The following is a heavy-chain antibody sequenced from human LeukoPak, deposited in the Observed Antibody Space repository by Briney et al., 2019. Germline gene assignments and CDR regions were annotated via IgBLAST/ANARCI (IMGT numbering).Heavy chain of an antibody. CDR2: INHSGST. Sequence: SETLSLTCAVYGGSFSGYYWSWIRQPPGKGLEWLGEINHSGSTNYNPSLKSRVTISVDTSKNQFSLKLSSVTAADTAVYYCARTRTGDYDVLIDYWGQGTLVTVSS. CDR1: GGSFSGYY. CDR3: ARTRTGDYDVLIDY. J-gene: IGHJ4*02. D-gene: IGHD4-17*01. V-gene: IGHV4-34*01.